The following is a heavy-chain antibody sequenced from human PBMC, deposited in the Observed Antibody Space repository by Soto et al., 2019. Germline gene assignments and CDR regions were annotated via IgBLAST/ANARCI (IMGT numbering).Heavy chain of an antibody. CDR1: GGTFSSYA. Sequence: QVQLVQSGAEVKKPGSSVKVSCKASGGTFSSYAISWVRQAPGQGLEWMGGIIPIFGTAIYAQKVQGRVTITADESTSTAYIELSSLRTEDTAVYYCAREKYNWNYGNYYYYGMDDWGQGTTVTVSS. CDR2: IIPIFGTA. J-gene: IGHJ6*02. CDR3: AREKYNWNYGNYYYYGMDD. V-gene: IGHV1-69*01. D-gene: IGHD1-7*01.